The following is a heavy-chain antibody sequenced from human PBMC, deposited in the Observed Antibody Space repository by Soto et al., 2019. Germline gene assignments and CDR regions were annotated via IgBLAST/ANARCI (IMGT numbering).Heavy chain of an antibody. J-gene: IGHJ5*02. CDR3: ARGRGYSYGLDP. CDR1: GDSISSSNNY. CDR2: ISYSGTT. Sequence: QVQLQESGPGLVKPSQTLSLTCTVSGDSISSSNNYWSWIRQPPGEGLEWIGFISYSGTTSYSRSLKSRLAISLDTSKNQFSLSLSSVTAADTAVYYCARGRGYSYGLDPWGQGTLVTVSS. D-gene: IGHD5-18*01. V-gene: IGHV4-30-4*01.